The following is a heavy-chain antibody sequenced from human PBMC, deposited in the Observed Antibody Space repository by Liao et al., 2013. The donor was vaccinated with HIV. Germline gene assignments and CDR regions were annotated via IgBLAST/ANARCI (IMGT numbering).Heavy chain of an antibody. CDR3: ARDSYADPGWYMDV. V-gene: IGHV4-4*07. J-gene: IGHJ6*03. D-gene: IGHD2-15*01. CDR1: GGSISSYY. Sequence: QVQLQESGPGLVKPSETLSLTCTVSGGSISSYYWSWIRQPAGKGLEWIGRIYTSGSSNYNPSLKGRGIISLDTSKNHFSLKLSSVTAADTAVYYCARDSYADPGWYMDVWGKGTTVTVSS. CDR2: IYTSGSS.